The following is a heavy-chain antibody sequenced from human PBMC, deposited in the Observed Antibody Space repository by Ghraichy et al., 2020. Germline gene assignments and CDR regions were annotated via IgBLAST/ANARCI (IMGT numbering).Heavy chain of an antibody. V-gene: IGHV4-34*01. D-gene: IGHD3-9*01. CDR1: GGSFSGYY. CDR2: INHSGST. CDR3: ARWDYDILTGYIDY. J-gene: IGHJ4*02. Sequence: SETLSLTCAVYGGSFSGYYWSWIRQPPGKGLEWIGEINHSGSTNYNPSLKSRVTISVDTSKNQFSLKLSSVTAADTAVYYCARWDYDILTGYIDYWGQGTLVTVSS.